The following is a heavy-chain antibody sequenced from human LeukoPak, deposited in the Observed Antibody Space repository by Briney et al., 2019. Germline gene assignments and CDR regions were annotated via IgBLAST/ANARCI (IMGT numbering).Heavy chain of an antibody. D-gene: IGHD2/OR15-2a*01. Sequence: GGSLRLSCAASGFTFSGYGMNWVRQAPGKGLEWVALIWYDGSNKYYADSVKGRLTISRDNSKNTLYLQMNSLRAEDTAVYYCAREGPRGNSQFDYWGQGTLVTVSS. CDR1: GFTFSGYG. CDR2: IWYDGSNK. J-gene: IGHJ4*02. CDR3: AREGPRGNSQFDY. V-gene: IGHV3-33*08.